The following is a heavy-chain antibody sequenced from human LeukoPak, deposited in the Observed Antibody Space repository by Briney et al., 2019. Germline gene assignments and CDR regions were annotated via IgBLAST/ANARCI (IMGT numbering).Heavy chain of an antibody. D-gene: IGHD3-10*01. Sequence: ASVKVSCKXSGGTFSSYAISWVRQTPGQGLEWMGGIIPIFGTANYAQKFQGRVTITTDESTSTAYMELSSLRSEDTAVYYCASCLWFGELGYYYYMDVWGKGTTVTVSS. CDR2: IIPIFGTA. CDR1: GGTFSSYA. J-gene: IGHJ6*03. CDR3: ASCLWFGELGYYYYMDV. V-gene: IGHV1-69*05.